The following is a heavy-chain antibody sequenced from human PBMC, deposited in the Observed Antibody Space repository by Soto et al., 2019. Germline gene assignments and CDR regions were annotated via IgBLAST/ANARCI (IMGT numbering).Heavy chain of an antibody. Sequence: GGSLRLSCAASGFTFSSYWMSWVRQAPGKGLEWVANIKQDGSEKYYVDSVKGRFTISRDNSKNTLYLQMNSLRAEDTAVYYCAKGGIYCSGGSCYSSYYYGMDVWGQGTTVTVSS. CDR3: AKGGIYCSGGSCYSSYYYGMDV. D-gene: IGHD2-15*01. V-gene: IGHV3-7*05. CDR2: IKQDGSEK. J-gene: IGHJ6*02. CDR1: GFTFSSYW.